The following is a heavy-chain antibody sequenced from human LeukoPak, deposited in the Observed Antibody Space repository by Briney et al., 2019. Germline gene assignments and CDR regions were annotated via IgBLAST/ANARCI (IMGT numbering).Heavy chain of an antibody. CDR2: IYTGGNT. J-gene: IGHJ4*02. V-gene: IGHV3-53*01. D-gene: IGHD3-22*01. CDR3: ARGDDSGYYDYFDY. CDR1: GFTVDSNY. Sequence: GGSLRLSCAASGFTVDSNYLSWVRQAPGKGLEWVSTIYTGGNTYYAASVKGRFIISRDFSKNTVFLHMNSLRAEDTAMYYCARGDDSGYYDYFDYWGQGALVTVSS.